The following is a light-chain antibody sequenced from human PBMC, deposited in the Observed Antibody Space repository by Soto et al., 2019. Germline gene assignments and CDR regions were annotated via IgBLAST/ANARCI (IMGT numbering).Light chain of an antibody. J-gene: IGLJ3*02. CDR3: GSFAGPVWV. CDR2: VVT. CDR1: SSDIGGYDH. Sequence: QSALTQPPSASGSPGQSVTISCTGTSSDIGGYDHVSWYRQDPGKAPKVMIYVVTKRPSGVPDRFSGSKAGNTASLTVFGLQAEDEANYYCGSFAGPVWVFGGGTKLTVL. V-gene: IGLV2-8*01.